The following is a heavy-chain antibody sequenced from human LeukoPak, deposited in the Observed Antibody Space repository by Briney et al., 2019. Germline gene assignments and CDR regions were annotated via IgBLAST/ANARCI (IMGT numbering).Heavy chain of an antibody. D-gene: IGHD4-23*01. J-gene: IGHJ4*02. CDR2: IYYSGST. V-gene: IGHV4-30-4*08. CDR1: GGSISSGGYY. CDR3: SGGNSVIGIGWFDY. Sequence: PSQTLSLTCAVSGGSISSGGYYWSWIRQPPGKGLEWIGYIYYSGSTYYNPSLKSRVTISVDTSKNQFSLKLSSVTAADTAMYYCSGGNSVIGIGWFDYWGQGTLVTVSS.